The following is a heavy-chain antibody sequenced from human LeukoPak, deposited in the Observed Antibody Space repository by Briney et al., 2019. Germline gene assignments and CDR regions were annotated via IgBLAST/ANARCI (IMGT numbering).Heavy chain of an antibody. J-gene: IGHJ4*02. Sequence: GESLQISCKASGSSFNDYWIGWVRQMPGKGLEWIAIIYPGDSGVRYSPSFRGQVTISVDKSISTAYLQWSSLRASDTAMYFCARRPSYYFDFWGLGVLVTVSS. CDR3: ARRPSYYFDF. CDR2: IYPGDSGV. CDR1: GSSFNDYW. V-gene: IGHV5-51*01. D-gene: IGHD7-27*01.